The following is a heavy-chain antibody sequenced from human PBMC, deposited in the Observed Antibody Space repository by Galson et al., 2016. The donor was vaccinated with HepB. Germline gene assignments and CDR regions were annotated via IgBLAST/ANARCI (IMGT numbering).Heavy chain of an antibody. Sequence: ETLSLTCTVSGGSISNYYWSWIRQPPGKGLEWIAYIYYSGSTNQNPSLKSRVTISIDTSKNQFSLKLSSVTAADTAMYYCARSPSMIRGVILDSWGQGTLVTVSS. CDR3: ARSPSMIRGVILDS. J-gene: IGHJ4*02. CDR1: GGSISNYY. CDR2: IYYSGST. V-gene: IGHV4-59*01. D-gene: IGHD3-10*01.